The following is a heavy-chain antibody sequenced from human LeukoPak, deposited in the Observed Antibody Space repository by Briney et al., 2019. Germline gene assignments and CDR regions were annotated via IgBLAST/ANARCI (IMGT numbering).Heavy chain of an antibody. D-gene: IGHD6-6*01. Sequence: SETLSLTCTVSGVSISNYYWSWIRQPAGKGLEWIGRIYTSGSTKYNPSLKSRVTISVDKSKNQFSLKLSSVTAADTAVYYRARGSPRPASSNDYWGQGTLVTVSS. CDR3: ARGSPRPASSNDY. V-gene: IGHV4-4*07. J-gene: IGHJ4*02. CDR2: IYTSGST. CDR1: GVSISNYY.